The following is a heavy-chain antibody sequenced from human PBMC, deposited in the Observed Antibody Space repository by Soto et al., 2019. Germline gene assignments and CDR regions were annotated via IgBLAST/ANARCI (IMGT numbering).Heavy chain of an antibody. CDR1: GFTFSNYW. CDR3: AGVAV. V-gene: IGHV3-7*05. CDR2: IKVDGSEK. Sequence: EVQLVESGGGFVQPGGSLRLSCAASGFTFSNYWMSWVRQAPGKGLEWVANIKVDGSEKYYVDSVKGRFTISRDNAKNSLYLQMNSLRAEDTGVYYGAGVAVRGQGTLVTVSS. J-gene: IGHJ4*02. D-gene: IGHD6-19*01.